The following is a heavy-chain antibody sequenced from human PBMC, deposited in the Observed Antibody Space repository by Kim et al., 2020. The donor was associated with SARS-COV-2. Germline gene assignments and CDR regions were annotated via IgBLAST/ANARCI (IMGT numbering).Heavy chain of an antibody. CDR3: ALDSSCTWGDDYYYYNMDV. J-gene: IGHJ6*02. Sequence: GESLKISCKGSGYSFTTYWIGWVRQMPGKGLEWVGIIYPGDSDTRYSPSFQGQVTTPADKSISTAYLQWSSLKASDTAMYYCALDSSCTWGDDYYYYNMDVWGQGTTVTVSS. CDR2: IYPGDSDT. D-gene: IGHD6-6*01. V-gene: IGHV5-51*01. CDR1: GYSFTTYW.